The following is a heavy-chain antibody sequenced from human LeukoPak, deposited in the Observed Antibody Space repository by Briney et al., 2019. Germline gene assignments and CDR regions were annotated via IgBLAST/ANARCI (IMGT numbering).Heavy chain of an antibody. V-gene: IGHV3-30-3*01. CDR3: AMVRGRPHFFDY. D-gene: IGHD3-10*01. CDR1: GFTFSSYA. J-gene: IGHJ4*02. CDR2: ISYDGSNK. Sequence: GGSLRLSCAASGFTFSSYAMHWVRQAPGKGLEWVAVISYDGSNKYYADSVKGRFTISRDNSKNTLYLQMNSLRAEDTAVYYCAMVRGRPHFFDYWGQGTLVTVSS.